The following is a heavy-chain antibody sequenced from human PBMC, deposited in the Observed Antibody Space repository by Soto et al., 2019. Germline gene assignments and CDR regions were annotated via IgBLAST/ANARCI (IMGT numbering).Heavy chain of an antibody. J-gene: IGHJ6*02. V-gene: IGHV6-1*01. CDR2: TYYRSKWYN. CDR3: ARDRVPSYYGSGTFYRYYYYGMDV. D-gene: IGHD3-10*01. Sequence: SQTLSLTCAISGDSVSSNSAAWNWIRQSPSRGLEWLGRTYYRSKWYNDYALSVKSRITINPDTSKNQFSLQLNSVTPEDTAVYYCARDRVPSYYGSGTFYRYYYYGMDVWGQGTTVTVSS. CDR1: GDSVSSNSAA.